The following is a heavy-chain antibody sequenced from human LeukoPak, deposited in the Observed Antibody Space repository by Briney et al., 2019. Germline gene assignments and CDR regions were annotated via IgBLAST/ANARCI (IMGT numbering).Heavy chain of an antibody. CDR2: IYSGGST. CDR3: ARDTDYYGSGRHGYFDH. D-gene: IGHD3-10*01. Sequence: PGGSLRLSCAASGFSFSDYYMSWIRQAPGKGLEWVSLIYSGGSTYSADSVKGRFTISRDNSKNTLHLQMNSLRVEDTAVYYCARDTDYYGSGRHGYFDHWGQGTLVTVSS. V-gene: IGHV3-66*01. CDR1: GFSFSDYY. J-gene: IGHJ1*01.